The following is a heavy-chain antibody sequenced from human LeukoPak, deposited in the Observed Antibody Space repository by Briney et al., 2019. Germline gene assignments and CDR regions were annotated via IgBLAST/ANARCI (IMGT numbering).Heavy chain of an antibody. CDR2: ISYSGST. D-gene: IGHD3-10*01. J-gene: IGHJ5*02. V-gene: IGHV4-30-4*01. Sequence: PSETLSLTCTVSGGSISSDNYQWSWIRQPPGKGLEWIGYISYSGSTYYSPSLESRVTISVDTSKNQFFLKLSSVTAADTAVYYCARYGSGSTWFDPWGQGTLVTVSS. CDR3: ARYGSGSTWFDP. CDR1: GGSISSDNYQ.